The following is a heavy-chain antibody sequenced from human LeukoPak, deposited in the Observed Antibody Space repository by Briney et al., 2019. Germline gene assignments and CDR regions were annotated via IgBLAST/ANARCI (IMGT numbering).Heavy chain of an antibody. CDR2: IYVTGT. J-gene: IGHJ6*03. Sequence: SETLSLACTVSGGSISSSSYHWGWIRQPPGKGLEWIGYIYVTGTRYNPYLQSRVAISVDRSRNQFFLKMSSVTAADTAVYYCARHIGGGIEDMDVWGKGTKVIVSS. CDR1: GGSISSSSYH. D-gene: IGHD3-16*02. CDR3: ARHIGGGIEDMDV. V-gene: IGHV4-61*05.